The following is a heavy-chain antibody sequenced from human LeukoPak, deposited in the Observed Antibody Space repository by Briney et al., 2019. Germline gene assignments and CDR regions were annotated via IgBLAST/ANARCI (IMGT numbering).Heavy chain of an antibody. D-gene: IGHD4-17*01. CDR2: INPSGGST. CDR1: GYTFTSYY. V-gene: IGHV1-46*01. Sequence: ASVKVSCKASGYTFTSYYMHWVRQAPGQGLEWMGIINPSGGSTSYAQKFQGRVNMTRDPSTSTVYMELSSLRSEDTAVYYCAREVTRPTVTTRTSWFDPWGQGTLVTVSS. CDR3: AREVTRPTVTTRTSWFDP. J-gene: IGHJ5*02.